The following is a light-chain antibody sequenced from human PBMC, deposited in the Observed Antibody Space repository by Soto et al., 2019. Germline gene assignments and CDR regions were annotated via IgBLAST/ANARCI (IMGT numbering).Light chain of an antibody. CDR3: QQRSNWPLT. J-gene: IGKJ4*01. CDR1: QSVRTY. CDR2: DAS. V-gene: IGKV3-11*01. Sequence: ETVLTQSPATQSLSPGERATLSCRASQSVRTYLAWYQQKPGQAPRLLISDASNRATGVPARFSGSGSGTDFTLTISSLQPEDFAVYYCQQRSNWPLTFGGGTKVEVK.